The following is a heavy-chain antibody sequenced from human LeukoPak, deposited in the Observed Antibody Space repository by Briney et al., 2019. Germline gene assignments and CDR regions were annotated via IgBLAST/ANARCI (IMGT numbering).Heavy chain of an antibody. J-gene: IGHJ5*02. V-gene: IGHV4-4*08. CDR1: GGSISSYY. Sequence: SETLSLTCTVAGGSISSYYWSWIRQPPGKGLEWIGYIYTSGSTNYNPSLKSRVTMSVDTSKNQFSLKLSSVTAADTAVYYCATQPIAAAGRPELFRWLDPWGQGTLVTVSS. CDR3: ATQPIAAAGRPELFRWLDP. D-gene: IGHD6-13*01. CDR2: IYTSGST.